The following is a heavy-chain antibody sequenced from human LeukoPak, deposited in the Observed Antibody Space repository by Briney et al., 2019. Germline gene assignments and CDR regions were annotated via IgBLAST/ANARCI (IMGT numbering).Heavy chain of an antibody. D-gene: IGHD1-26*01. J-gene: IGHJ4*02. CDR3: ARDSEVGASDY. V-gene: IGHV4-30-2*01. CDR2: IYHSGST. Sequence: PSQTLSLTCTVSGGSISSGGYYWSWIRQPPGKGLEWIGYIYHSGSTYYNPSLKSRVTISVDRSKNQFSLKLSSVTAADTAVYYCARDSEVGASDYWGQGTLVTVSS. CDR1: GGSISSGGYY.